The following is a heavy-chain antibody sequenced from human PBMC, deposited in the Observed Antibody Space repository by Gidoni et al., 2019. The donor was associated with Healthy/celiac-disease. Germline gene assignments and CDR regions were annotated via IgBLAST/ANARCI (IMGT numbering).Heavy chain of an antibody. J-gene: IGHJ6*02. CDR2: IIPIFGTA. CDR1: GGTFSSYA. D-gene: IGHD1-26*01. CDR3: ARGQLNQWELYRCGMDV. Sequence: QVQLVQSGAEVKKPGASVKVSCQASGGTFSSYAISWVRQAPGQGLEWMGGIIPIFGTAKYAQKFQGRVTITADESTSTAYMELSSLRSEDTAVYYCARGQLNQWELYRCGMDVWGQGTTVTVSS. V-gene: IGHV1-69*01.